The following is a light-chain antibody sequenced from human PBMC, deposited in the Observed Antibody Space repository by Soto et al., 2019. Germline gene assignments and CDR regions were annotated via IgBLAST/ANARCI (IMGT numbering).Light chain of an antibody. CDR2: DAS. CDR3: QQYDNLIT. J-gene: IGKJ5*01. CDR1: KDISNY. Sequence: DIQVTQSPGSLSASLLDIITITWQGKKDISNYLNWYQQKPGKAPKLLIYDASNLETGVPSRFSGSGSGTDFTFTISSLQTEDIATYYCQQYDNLITFGQGTRLEIK. V-gene: IGKV1-33*01.